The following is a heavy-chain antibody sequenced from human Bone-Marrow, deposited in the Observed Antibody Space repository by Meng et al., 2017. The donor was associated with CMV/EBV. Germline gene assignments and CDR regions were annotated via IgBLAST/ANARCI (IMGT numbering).Heavy chain of an antibody. Sequence: SETLSLTCTVSGGSISSSSYYWGWIRQPPGKGLEWIGSIYYSGSTYYNPSLKSRVTISVDTSKNQFSLKLSSVTAADTAVYYCAREYSSSWYGFDYWGQGTLVTVPS. V-gene: IGHV4-39*01. CDR3: AREYSSSWYGFDY. J-gene: IGHJ4*02. CDR1: GGSISSSSYY. D-gene: IGHD6-13*01. CDR2: IYYSGST.